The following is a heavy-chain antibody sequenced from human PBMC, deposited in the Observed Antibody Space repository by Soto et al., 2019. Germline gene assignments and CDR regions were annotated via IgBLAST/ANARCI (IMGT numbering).Heavy chain of an antibody. CDR1: GFTFSSYV. D-gene: IGHD3-22*01. CDR2: ISYDGSNK. V-gene: IGHV3-30-3*01. Sequence: GGSLRLSCSASGFTFSSYVMHWVRQAPGKGLEWVAVISYDGSNKYYADSVKGRFTFSRDNSKNTLYLQMISLRAEDTAVYYCARSGSSGYCDYWGQGTLVTVSS. CDR3: ARSGSSGYCDY. J-gene: IGHJ4*02.